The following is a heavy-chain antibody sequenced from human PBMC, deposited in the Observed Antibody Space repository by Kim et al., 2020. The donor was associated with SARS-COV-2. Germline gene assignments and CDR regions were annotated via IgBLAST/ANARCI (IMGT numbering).Heavy chain of an antibody. Sequence: ESVKGRLTIARDDSKSIAYLQMNSRKTEDTAVYYCTRDQLDYGDYPGVDYWGQGTLVTVSS. V-gene: IGHV3-49*02. J-gene: IGHJ4*02. CDR3: TRDQLDYGDYPGVDY. D-gene: IGHD4-17*01.